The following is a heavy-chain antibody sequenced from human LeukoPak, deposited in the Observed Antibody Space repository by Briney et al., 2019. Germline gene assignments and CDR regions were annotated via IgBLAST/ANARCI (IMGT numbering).Heavy chain of an antibody. D-gene: IGHD3-16*02. V-gene: IGHV4-34*01. CDR2: INHSGST. CDR3: ASDPLLLRLGELSP. Sequence: SETLSLTCAVYGGSFSGYYWSWIRQPPGKGLEWIGEINHSGSTNYNPSLKSRVTISVDTSTNQFSLKLSSVTAADTAVYYCASDPLLLRLGELSPWGQGTLVTVSS. CDR1: GGSFSGYY. J-gene: IGHJ5*02.